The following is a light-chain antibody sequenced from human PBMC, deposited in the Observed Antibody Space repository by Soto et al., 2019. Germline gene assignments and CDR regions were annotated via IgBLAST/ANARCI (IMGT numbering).Light chain of an antibody. V-gene: IGKV1-39*01. Sequence: IQLTQSPSSLSASVGDRVTVTCRASQSINIYLNWYQQKPGKAPTLLIYGASNFQSGVTSRYSGGGSRTDFTLTISSLQTEDFATYYCQQSYRSPYTFGQGTKLEI. CDR3: QQSYRSPYT. CDR1: QSINIY. CDR2: GAS. J-gene: IGKJ2*01.